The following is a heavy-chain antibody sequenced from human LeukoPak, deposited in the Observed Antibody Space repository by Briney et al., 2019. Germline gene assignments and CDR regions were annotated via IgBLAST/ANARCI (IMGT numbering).Heavy chain of an antibody. CDR1: GYTFTGYY. J-gene: IGHJ4*02. CDR2: INPNSGGA. Sequence: GASVKVSCKTSGYTFTGYYMHWVRQAPGQGLEWMGWINPNSGGANYAQKFQGRVTMTRDTSISTAYMELSRLRSDDTAVYYCARVDIAAAGNPRIPFVYWGQGTLVTVSS. V-gene: IGHV1-2*02. D-gene: IGHD6-13*01. CDR3: ARVDIAAAGNPRIPFVY.